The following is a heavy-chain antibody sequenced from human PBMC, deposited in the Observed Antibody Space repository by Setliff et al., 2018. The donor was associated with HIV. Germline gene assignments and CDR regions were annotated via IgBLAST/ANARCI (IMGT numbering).Heavy chain of an antibody. J-gene: IGHJ4*02. Sequence: ASVKVSCKASGYTFTSYAMHWVRQAPGQRLEWMGWIHAGNGYTKYAQKFQGRVTFTRDTSASAAYMDLSSLRSEDTAVYYCARIWGIPPLYYFDYWGQGTLVTVSS. CDR3: ARIWGIPPLYYFDY. CDR1: GYTFTSYA. D-gene: IGHD3-16*01. V-gene: IGHV1-3*01. CDR2: IHAGNGYT.